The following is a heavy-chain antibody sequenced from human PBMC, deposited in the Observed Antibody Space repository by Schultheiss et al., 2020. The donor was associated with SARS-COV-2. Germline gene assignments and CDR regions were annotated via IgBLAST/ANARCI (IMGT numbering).Heavy chain of an antibody. CDR3: ARSPGAYFDY. CDR2: ISWNSGSI. Sequence: SLKISCAASGFTFDDYAMHWVRQAPGKGLEWVSGISWNSGSIGYADSVKGRFTISRDNSKNTLYLQMNSLRAEDTAVSYCARSPGAYFDYWGQGTLVTVSS. V-gene: IGHV3-9*01. CDR1: GFTFDDYA. J-gene: IGHJ4*02. D-gene: IGHD1-26*01.